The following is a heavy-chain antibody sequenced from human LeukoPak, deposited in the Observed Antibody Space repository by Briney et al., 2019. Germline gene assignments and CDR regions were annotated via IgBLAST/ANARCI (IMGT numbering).Heavy chain of an antibody. CDR1: GGSISSYY. Sequence: PSETLSLTCTVSGGSISSYYWSWIRQPPGKGLEWSGYIYYSGSTNYNPSLKSRVTISVDTSKNQFSLKLSSVTAADTAVYYCASDLGMVRGVMYGMDVWGNGPTVTVSS. D-gene: IGHD3-10*01. CDR3: ASDLGMVRGVMYGMDV. V-gene: IGHV4-59*01. J-gene: IGHJ6*04. CDR2: IYYSGST.